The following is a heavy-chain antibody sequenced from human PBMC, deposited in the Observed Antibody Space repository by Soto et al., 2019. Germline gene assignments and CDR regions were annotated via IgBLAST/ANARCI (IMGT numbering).Heavy chain of an antibody. CDR2: VNPSGGHT. Sequence: QMQLMQSGAEVKKPGASVKVSCKASGDTFTDYYIHWVRQAPGQGLEWMGTVNPSGGHTTYAQHFLGRVTMTRDTSTSTLYMELTSLTSEDTAVYYCARGGHVVVVTAALDYWGQGTLVTVSS. CDR1: GDTFTDYY. D-gene: IGHD2-21*02. V-gene: IGHV1-46*01. J-gene: IGHJ4*02. CDR3: ARGGHVVVVTAALDY.